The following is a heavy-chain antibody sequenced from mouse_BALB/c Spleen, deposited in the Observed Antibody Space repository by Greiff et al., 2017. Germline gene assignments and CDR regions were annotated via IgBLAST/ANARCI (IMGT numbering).Heavy chain of an antibody. J-gene: IGHJ2*01. V-gene: IGHV2-2*02. D-gene: IGHD1-1*01. CDR3: ARNSDYGRRFDD. Sequence: QVQLQQSGPGLVQPSQSLSITCTVSGFSLTSYGVHWVRQSPGKGLEWLGVIWSGGSTDYNAAFISRLSISKDNSKSQVFFKMNSLQANDTAIYYCARNSDYGRRFDDWGQGTTLTVSS. CDR2: IWSGGST. CDR1: GFSLTSYG.